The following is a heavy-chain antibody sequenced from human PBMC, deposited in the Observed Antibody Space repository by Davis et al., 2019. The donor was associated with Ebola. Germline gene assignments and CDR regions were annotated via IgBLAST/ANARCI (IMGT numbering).Heavy chain of an antibody. V-gene: IGHV1-8*03. J-gene: IGHJ5*02. CDR3: ARGTKVVGADYWFDP. CDR1: GYTFTSYD. Sequence: ASVKVSCKASGYTFTSYDINWVRQATGQGLEWMGWMNPNSGNTGYAQKFQGRVTITRNTSISTAYMELSSLRSEDTAVYYCARGTKVVGADYWFDPWGQGTLVTVSS. CDR2: MNPNSGNT. D-gene: IGHD1-26*01.